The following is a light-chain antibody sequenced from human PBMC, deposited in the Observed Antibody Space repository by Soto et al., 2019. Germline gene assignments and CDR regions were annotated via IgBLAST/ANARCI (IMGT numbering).Light chain of an antibody. J-gene: IGKJ5*01. V-gene: IGKV3-15*01. CDR2: DAS. Sequence: EVLMTQSPATLSVSPGERVILSCRASQRISNDLAWYQQKAGQAPRLLIYDASTRAPGIPARFSGSGSGTEFTLTISSLQSEDFAVHYCQQYNTWPPITFGQGTRLENK. CDR1: QRISND. CDR3: QQYNTWPPIT.